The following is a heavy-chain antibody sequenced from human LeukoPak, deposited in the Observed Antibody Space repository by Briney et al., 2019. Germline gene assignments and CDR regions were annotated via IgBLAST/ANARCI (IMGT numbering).Heavy chain of an antibody. D-gene: IGHD3-22*01. Sequence: ASVKVSCKASGYTFTGYYMHWVRQAPGQGLEWMGWINPNSGGTNYAQKFQGRVTMTRDTSISTAYMELSRLRSDDTAVYYCARSPDYYDSSVYDYWGQVTLVTVSS. CDR3: ARSPDYYDSSVYDY. CDR1: GYTFTGYY. V-gene: IGHV1-2*02. J-gene: IGHJ4*02. CDR2: INPNSGGT.